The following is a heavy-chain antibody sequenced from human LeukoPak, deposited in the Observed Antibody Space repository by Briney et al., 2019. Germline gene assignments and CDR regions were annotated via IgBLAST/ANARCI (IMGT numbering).Heavy chain of an antibody. D-gene: IGHD3-22*01. Sequence: ASVKVSCKASGYTFTGYYMHWVRQAPGQGLEWMGWINPNSGGTNYAQKFQGRVTMTRDTSISTAYMELSRLRPDDTAVYYCARDRLVLRGYGTLHFDYWGQGTLVTVSS. V-gene: IGHV1-2*02. CDR2: INPNSGGT. CDR1: GYTFTGYY. CDR3: ARDRLVLRGYGTLHFDY. J-gene: IGHJ4*02.